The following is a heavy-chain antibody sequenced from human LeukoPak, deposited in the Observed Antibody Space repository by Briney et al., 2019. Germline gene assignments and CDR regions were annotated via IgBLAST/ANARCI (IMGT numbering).Heavy chain of an antibody. D-gene: IGHD3-22*01. J-gene: IGHJ4*02. CDR3: ARDPYDSSGYGALTDY. Sequence: SETLSLTCTVSGGSVSSGSYYWSWIRQPPGKGLEWIGYIYYSGSTNYNPSLKSRVTISVDTSKNQFSLKLSSVTAADTAVYYCARDPYDSSGYGALTDYWGQGTLVTVSS. CDR2: IYYSGST. V-gene: IGHV4-61*01. CDR1: GGSVSSGSYY.